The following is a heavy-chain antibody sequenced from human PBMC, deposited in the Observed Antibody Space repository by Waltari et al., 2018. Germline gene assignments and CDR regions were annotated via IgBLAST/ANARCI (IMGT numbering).Heavy chain of an antibody. Sequence: QVQLQQWGAGLLKPSETLSLTCAVYGGSFSGYYWSWIRQPPGKGLEWIGEINHSGSTNYNPSLKSRVTISVDTSKNQFSLKLSSVTAADTAVYYCAISWLQLWSVLDYWGQGTLVTVSS. CDR1: GGSFSGYY. D-gene: IGHD5-18*01. V-gene: IGHV4-34*01. CDR3: AISWLQLWSVLDY. J-gene: IGHJ4*02. CDR2: INHSGST.